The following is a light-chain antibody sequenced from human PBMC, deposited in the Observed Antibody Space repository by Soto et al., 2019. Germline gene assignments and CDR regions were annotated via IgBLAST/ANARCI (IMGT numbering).Light chain of an antibody. CDR1: SSNIGGTNY. CDR2: SNN. CDR3: ASWDDRLGAVI. J-gene: IGLJ2*01. V-gene: IGLV1-47*02. Sequence: QSALTQPPSASGTPGQRVFISCSGSSSNIGGTNYAYWCQQLPGAAPKLLMHSNNLRPSGVPERISGSKSGTSASLAISGLRSEDEAVYYCASWDDRLGAVIFGGGT.